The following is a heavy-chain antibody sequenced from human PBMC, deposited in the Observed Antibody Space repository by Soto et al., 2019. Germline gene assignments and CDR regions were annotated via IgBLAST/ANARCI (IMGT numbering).Heavy chain of an antibody. V-gene: IGHV1-3*01. CDR2: LNAGNGDT. CDR3: VRDSRSITWPYYYYGMDV. D-gene: IGHD1-26*01. CDR1: GYTFSTYA. Sequence: QVQLVQSGAEVKKPGASVKVSCKASGYTFSTYAMHWVRQAPGQSLEWMGWLNAGNGDTKYSQKFQGRVTITRDTSASTAYMDLSSLGSEDTAVYYCVRDSRSITWPYYYYGMDVWGQGTTVTVSS. J-gene: IGHJ6*02.